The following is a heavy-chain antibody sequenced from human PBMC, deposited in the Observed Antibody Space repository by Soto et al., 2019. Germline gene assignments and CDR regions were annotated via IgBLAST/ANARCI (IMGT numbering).Heavy chain of an antibody. D-gene: IGHD4-17*01. CDR2: IWYDGSNK. J-gene: IGHJ4*02. Sequence: GGSLRLSCAASGFTFSSYGMHWVRQAPGKGLEWVAVIWYDGSNKYYADSVKGRFTISRDNSKNTLYLQMNSLRAEDTAVYYCSRDGGNDYGVKCDYRGQGTPVTVSS. V-gene: IGHV3-33*01. CDR1: GFTFSSYG. CDR3: SRDGGNDYGVKCDY.